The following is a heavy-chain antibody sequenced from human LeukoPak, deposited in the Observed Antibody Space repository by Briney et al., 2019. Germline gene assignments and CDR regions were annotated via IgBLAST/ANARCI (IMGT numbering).Heavy chain of an antibody. Sequence: ASVKVSCKASGYTLTRYFIHWVRQAPGQGLEWMEIINPNGGSTSYPQKFQGRVTMTEDTSTDTAYMELSSLRSEDTAVYYCARGDCSSTSCYRGYYYYGMDVWGQGTTVTVSS. CDR2: INPNGGST. D-gene: IGHD2-2*01. V-gene: IGHV1-46*01. CDR3: ARGDCSSTSCYRGYYYYGMDV. CDR1: GYTLTRYF. J-gene: IGHJ6*02.